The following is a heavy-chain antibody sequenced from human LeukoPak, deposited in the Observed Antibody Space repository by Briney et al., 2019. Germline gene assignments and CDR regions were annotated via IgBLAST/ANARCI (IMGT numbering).Heavy chain of an antibody. D-gene: IGHD3-9*01. Sequence: GGSLRLSCAASGFTFSNYAMSWVRQAPGKGLEWVSVISGSGGSTYYADSVKGRFTISRDNSKNTLYLQMNSLRAEDTAVYYCATGLRYFDWLLIDYWGQGTLVTVSS. J-gene: IGHJ4*02. CDR3: ATGLRYFDWLLIDY. CDR1: GFTFSNYA. V-gene: IGHV3-23*01. CDR2: ISGSGGST.